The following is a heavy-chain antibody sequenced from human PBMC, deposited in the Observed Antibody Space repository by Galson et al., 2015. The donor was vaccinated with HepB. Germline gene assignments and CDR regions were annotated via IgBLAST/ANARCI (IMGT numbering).Heavy chain of an antibody. CDR1: GFDFSSHW. V-gene: IGHV3-74*01. CDR2: SNSDGSST. CDR3: AGWELLLDAFDI. D-gene: IGHD1-26*01. J-gene: IGHJ3*02. Sequence: FLRHSCAASGFDFSSHWMHCARQAPGKGLVWVSRSNSDGSSTSYADSVKGRFTISRDNAKNTLYLQMNSLRAEDTAVYYCAGWELLLDAFDIWGQGTMVTVSS.